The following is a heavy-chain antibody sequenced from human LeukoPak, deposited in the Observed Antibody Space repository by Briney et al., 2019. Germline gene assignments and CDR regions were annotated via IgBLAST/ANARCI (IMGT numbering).Heavy chain of an antibody. Sequence: SETLSLTCAVYGGSFSGYYWSWIRQPPGKGLEWIGEINHRGSTNYNPSLKSRVTISVDTSKNQFSLKLSSVTAADTAVYYCARGHTSGFDPWGQGTLVTVSS. CDR2: INHRGST. CDR3: ARGHTSGFDP. V-gene: IGHV4-34*01. D-gene: IGHD5-18*01. J-gene: IGHJ5*02. CDR1: GGSFSGYY.